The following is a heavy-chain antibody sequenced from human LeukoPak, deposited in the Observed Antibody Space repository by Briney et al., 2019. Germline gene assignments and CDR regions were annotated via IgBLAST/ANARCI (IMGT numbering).Heavy chain of an antibody. CDR1: GGSFSGYY. V-gene: IGHV4-34*01. D-gene: IGHD4-17*01. J-gene: IGHJ4*02. CDR3: ARGTMTTVTYYFDY. Sequence: SETLSLTCAVCGGSFSGYYWSWIRQPPGKGLEWIGEINHSGSTNYNPSLKSRVTISVDTSKNQFSLKLSFVTAADTAVYYCARGTMTTVTYYFDYWGQGTLVTVSS. CDR2: INHSGST.